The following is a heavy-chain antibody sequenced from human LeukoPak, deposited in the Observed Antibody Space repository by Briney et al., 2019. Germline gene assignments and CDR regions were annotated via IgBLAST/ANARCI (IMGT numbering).Heavy chain of an antibody. V-gene: IGHV1-18*01. CDR1: GGTFSNYA. J-gene: IGHJ4*02. CDR2: ISAYNGNT. CDR3: ARGPEAARGTSFDY. Sequence: GSSVKVSCKASGGTFSNYAISWVRQAPGQGLEWMGWISAYNGNTNYAQKLQGRVTMTTDTSTSTAYMELRSLRSDETAVYYCARGPEAARGTSFDYWGQGTLVTVSS. D-gene: IGHD6-6*01.